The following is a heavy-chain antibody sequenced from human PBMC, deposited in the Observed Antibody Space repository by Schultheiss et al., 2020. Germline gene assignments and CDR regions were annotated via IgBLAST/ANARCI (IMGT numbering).Heavy chain of an antibody. CDR1: GYTFTSYG. CDR2: ISAYNGNT. Sequence: ASVKVSCKASGYTFTSYGISWVRQAPGQGLEWMGWISAYNGNTNYAQKLQGRVTMTTDTSTSTAYMELRSLRSDDTAVYYCARVGYCSGGSCYSAEVDWFDPWCQGTLVIVSS. D-gene: IGHD2-15*01. CDR3: ARVGYCSGGSCYSAEVDWFDP. J-gene: IGHJ5*02. V-gene: IGHV1-18*01.